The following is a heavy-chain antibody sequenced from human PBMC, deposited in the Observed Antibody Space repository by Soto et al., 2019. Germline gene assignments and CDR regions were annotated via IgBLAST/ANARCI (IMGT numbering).Heavy chain of an antibody. V-gene: IGHV3-7*01. D-gene: IGHD2-2*01. CDR3: ARDLSPADANLFYDDFDI. J-gene: IGHJ3*02. CDR2: IRKDASVI. CDR1: GFTFSTYW. Sequence: EVQLVESGGDLVQPGGSLRLSCAASGFTFSTYWMTWVRQAPGRGLEWVANIRKDASVIHYADSVEGGFTISSDNAKKSLDLQMHSLRGDDTAVYFCARDLSPADANLFYDDFDIWGQGTVVTVSS.